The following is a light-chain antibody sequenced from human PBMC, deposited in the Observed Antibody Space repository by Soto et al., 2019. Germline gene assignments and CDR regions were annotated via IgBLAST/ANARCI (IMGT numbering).Light chain of an antibody. CDR1: SSDIGSYNY. CDR2: HVS. Sequence: QSALTQPASVSGSPGQSITISCTGTSSDIGSYNYVSWYQQLPGKVPKLIIYHVSNRPSGVSDRFSASKSGNAASLTISGLQAEDEADYYCSSYTSTSTLYVFGTGTKVTVL. J-gene: IGLJ1*01. CDR3: SSYTSTSTLYV. V-gene: IGLV2-14*03.